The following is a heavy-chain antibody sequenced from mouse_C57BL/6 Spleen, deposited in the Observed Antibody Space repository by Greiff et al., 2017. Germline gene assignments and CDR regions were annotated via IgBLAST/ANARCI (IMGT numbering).Heavy chain of an antibody. CDR3: ARRESSGYVGYAMDY. Sequence: EVQRVESGPELVKPGASVKIPCKASGYTFTDYNMDWVKQSHGKSLEWIGDINPNNGGTIYNQKFKGKATLTVDKSSSTAYMELRSLTSEDTAVYYCARRESSGYVGYAMDYWGQGTSVTVSS. CDR2: INPNNGGT. D-gene: IGHD3-2*02. CDR1: GYTFTDYN. J-gene: IGHJ4*01. V-gene: IGHV1-18*01.